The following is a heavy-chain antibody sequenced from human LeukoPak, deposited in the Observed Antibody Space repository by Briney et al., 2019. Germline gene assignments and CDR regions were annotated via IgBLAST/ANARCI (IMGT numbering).Heavy chain of an antibody. D-gene: IGHD6-13*01. J-gene: IGHJ4*02. CDR3: ARGLEAAAGSFDY. Sequence: PGGSLRLSCAASGFPFSSHSMNWVRQAPGKGLEWVSSISSSSSYIHYADSVKGRFTISRDNAKNSLYLQMNSLRAEDTAVYYCARGLEAAAGSFDYWGQGTLVTVSS. V-gene: IGHV3-21*01. CDR2: ISSSSSYI. CDR1: GFPFSSHS.